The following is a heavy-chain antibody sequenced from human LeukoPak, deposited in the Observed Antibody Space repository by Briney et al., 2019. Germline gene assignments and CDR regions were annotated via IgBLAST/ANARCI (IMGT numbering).Heavy chain of an antibody. D-gene: IGHD1-26*01. CDR2: IYYSGST. Sequence: SETLSLTCTVSGGSISSYYWSWIRQPPGKGLEWIGYIYYSGSTNYNPSLKSRVTISVDTSKNQFSLKLSSVTAADTAVYYCARDVGATTNYYYCYMDVWGKGTTVTVSS. CDR3: ARDVGATTNYYYCYMDV. J-gene: IGHJ6*03. V-gene: IGHV4-59*01. CDR1: GGSISSYY.